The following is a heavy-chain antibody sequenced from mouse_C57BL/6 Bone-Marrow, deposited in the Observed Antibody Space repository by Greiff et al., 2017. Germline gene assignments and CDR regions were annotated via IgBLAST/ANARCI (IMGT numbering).Heavy chain of an antibody. CDR2: IYPRSGNT. Sequence: QVQLQQSGAELARPGASVKLSCKASGYTFTSYGISWVKQRTGPGLEWIGEIYPRSGNTYYNEKFKGKATLTADKSSSTAYMELRSLTTEDSAVYYCARWDRQIRLPLGDYWGQGTTLTVSS. D-gene: IGHD3-2*02. V-gene: IGHV1-81*01. J-gene: IGHJ2*01. CDR3: ARWDRQIRLPLGDY. CDR1: GYTFTSYG.